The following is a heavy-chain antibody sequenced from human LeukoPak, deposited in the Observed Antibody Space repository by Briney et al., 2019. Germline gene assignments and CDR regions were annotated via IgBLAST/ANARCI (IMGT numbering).Heavy chain of an antibody. CDR2: IKEDGSEK. J-gene: IGHJ4*02. V-gene: IGHV3-7*01. CDR1: GFSFSSYW. CDR3: AREGGYYESSGYYYY. Sequence: GGSLRLSCAASGFSFSSYWMSWVRQAPGKGLEWVANIKEDGSEKYYVDSVKGRFIISRDNAKNSLYLQMNSLRAEDTAVYYCAREGGYYESSGYYYYWGQGTLVTVSS. D-gene: IGHD3-22*01.